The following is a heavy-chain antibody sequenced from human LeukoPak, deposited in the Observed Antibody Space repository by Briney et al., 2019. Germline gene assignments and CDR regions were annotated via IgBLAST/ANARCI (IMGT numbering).Heavy chain of an antibody. CDR2: INQDGSEK. J-gene: IGHJ3*02. CDR1: GXTFSDYW. Sequence: GGSLRLSCVASGXTFSDYWMSWVRQAPGKGLEWVANINQDGSEKYFVDSVKGRFTISRDNAKNSLYLQMNSLRAEDTAVYYCARAREKWVAFDIWGQGIMVTVSS. V-gene: IGHV3-7*04. CDR3: ARAREKWVAFDI. D-gene: IGHD1-26*01.